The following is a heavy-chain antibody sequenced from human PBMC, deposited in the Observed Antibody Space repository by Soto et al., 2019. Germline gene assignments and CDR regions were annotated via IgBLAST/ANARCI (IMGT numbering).Heavy chain of an antibody. V-gene: IGHV3-30*03. CDR2: ISYDGSNK. CDR1: GFTFSHYG. D-gene: IGHD1-26*01. J-gene: IGHJ4*02. Sequence: QVQLVESGGGVVQPGRSLRLSCAASGFTFSHYGIHWVRQAPGKGLEWLAVISYDGSNKHYADSVKGRFTVSRDNSKNTLYLQMNRLRAEDTAVYFCARYSGKYQGPIDYWGQGTLVTVSS. CDR3: ARYSGKYQGPIDY.